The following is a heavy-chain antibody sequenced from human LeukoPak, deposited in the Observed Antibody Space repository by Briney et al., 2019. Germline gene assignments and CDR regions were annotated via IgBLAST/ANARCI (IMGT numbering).Heavy chain of an antibody. CDR2: IYYSGST. CDR1: GGSTSSHY. Sequence: PSETLSLTCTVSGGSTSSHYWSWIRQPPGKGLEWIGYIYYSGSTNYNPSLKSRVTISVDTSKNQFSLKLSSVTAADTAVYYCARVGIAARPGSYYYYYMDVWGKGTTVTVSS. CDR3: ARVGIAARPGSYYYYYMDV. J-gene: IGHJ6*03. V-gene: IGHV4-59*11. D-gene: IGHD6-6*01.